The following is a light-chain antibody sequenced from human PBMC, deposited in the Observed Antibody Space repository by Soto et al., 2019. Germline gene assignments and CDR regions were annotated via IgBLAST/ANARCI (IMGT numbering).Light chain of an antibody. CDR2: GAS. J-gene: IGKJ1*01. CDR3: QQYGSSPT. V-gene: IGKV3-20*01. CDR1: QSVSSTY. Sequence: EILWTQSPGTLSLSPGERSTLSFRASQSVSSTYLAWYQHKPGQAPRLLIYGASSRATGIPDRFSGSGSGTDFTLTISRLEPEDFAVYYCQQYGSSPTFGQGTKVDIK.